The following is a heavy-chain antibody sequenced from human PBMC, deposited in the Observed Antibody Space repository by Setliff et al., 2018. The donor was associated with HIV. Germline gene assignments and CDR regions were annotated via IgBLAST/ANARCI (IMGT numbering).Heavy chain of an antibody. D-gene: IGHD3-10*01. Sequence: TLSLTCDVSGDGVTSKSYSWTWIRQPPGKGLEWMGYIFHSGTTYYSPSLKDRLTISIDQSMNHFSLKLTSVTAADTAVYYCVTVPPSGTYLDYWGPGVLVTVSS. CDR3: VTVPPSGTYLDY. CDR1: GDGVTSKSYS. CDR2: IFHSGTT. J-gene: IGHJ4*02. V-gene: IGHV4-30-2*01.